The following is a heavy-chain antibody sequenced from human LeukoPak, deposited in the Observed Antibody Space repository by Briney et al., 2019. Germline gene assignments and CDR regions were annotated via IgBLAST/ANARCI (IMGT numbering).Heavy chain of an antibody. D-gene: IGHD1-1*01. CDR3: AKDLWKVTGGFDV. J-gene: IGHJ3*01. V-gene: IGHV3-23*01. CDR1: VFRFSVYA. Sequence: GGSLRLSCAASVFRFSVYAMNWVRQAPGKGLEWVSGINHGGENTYYADSEKGRFTISRDNSRNTFDLQMNGLRADDTALYYCAKDLWKVTGGFDVWGQGAMVTVSS. CDR2: INHGGENT.